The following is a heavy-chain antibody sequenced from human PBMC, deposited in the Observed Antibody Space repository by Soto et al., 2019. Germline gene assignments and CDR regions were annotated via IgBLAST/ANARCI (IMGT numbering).Heavy chain of an antibody. CDR3: ARDPPIWTGSPANYYYYGMDV. V-gene: IGHV1-18*01. J-gene: IGHJ6*02. D-gene: IGHD3-9*01. CDR1: GYTFTSYG. CDR2: ISAYNGNT. Sequence: ASVKVSCKASGYTFTSYGISWVRQAPGQGLEWMGWISAYNGNTNYAQKLQGRVTMTTDTSTSTAYMELRSLRSDDTAVYYCARDPPIWTGSPANYYYYGMDVWGQGTTVTVSS.